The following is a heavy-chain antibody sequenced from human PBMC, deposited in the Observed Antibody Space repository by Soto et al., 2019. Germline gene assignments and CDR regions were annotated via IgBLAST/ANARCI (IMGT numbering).Heavy chain of an antibody. CDR2: ISFDGSSQ. V-gene: IGHV3-30*18. CDR1: GFMFNAYG. D-gene: IGHD1-1*01. J-gene: IGHJ3*01. Sequence: QVQLVESGGGVGQPGRSLRLSCAASGFMFNAYGMHWVRQAPGKGLEWVAVISFDGSSQYYEESVKGRFTISRDNSKNTLYLQMHSLRAEDTAIYFCVKAGTTAGSGTTPRSFDVWGRGTMVSVSS. CDR3: VKAGTTAGSGTTPRSFDV.